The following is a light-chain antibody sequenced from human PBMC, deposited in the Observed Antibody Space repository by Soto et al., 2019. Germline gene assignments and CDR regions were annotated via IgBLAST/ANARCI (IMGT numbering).Light chain of an antibody. CDR3: QQYNTYPLT. J-gene: IGKJ4*01. CDR2: KAS. V-gene: IGKV1-5*03. CDR1: QSISTW. Sequence: DIPMTQSPSTLSASVGDRVTITCRASQSISTWLAWYQQKPGKAPKLLIYKASSLESGVPSRFSGSGSGTEFTLTISSLQPDDFATYYCQQYNTYPLTCGGGTTVEIK.